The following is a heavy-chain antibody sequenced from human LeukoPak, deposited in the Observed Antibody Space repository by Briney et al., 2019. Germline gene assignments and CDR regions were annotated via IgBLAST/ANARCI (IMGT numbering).Heavy chain of an antibody. CDR3: ARHGYYYYYMDV. V-gene: IGHV4-39*01. CDR1: GGSISSSSYY. CDR2: IYYRGST. D-gene: IGHD3-3*01. Sequence: SETLSLTCTVSGGSISSSSYYWGWIRQPPGKGLEWIGSIYYRGSTYYNPSLKSRVTISIDTSKNQFSLKLSSVTAADTAVYYCARHGYYYYYMDVWGRGTTVTISS. J-gene: IGHJ6*03.